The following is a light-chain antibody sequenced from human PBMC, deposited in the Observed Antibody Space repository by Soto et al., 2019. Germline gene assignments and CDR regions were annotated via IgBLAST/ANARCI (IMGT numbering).Light chain of an antibody. CDR1: QSVSSSY. J-gene: IGKJ3*01. CDR2: GAS. Sequence: EIVLTHAPGTLSLSSGERATLSCRASQSVSSSYLAWYQQKLGQAPRLLIYGASSRATGIPDRFSGSGSGTDFTLTISRLEPEDFAVYYCQYYGSSPFTFGPGTKVDIK. V-gene: IGKV3-20*01. CDR3: QYYGSSPFT.